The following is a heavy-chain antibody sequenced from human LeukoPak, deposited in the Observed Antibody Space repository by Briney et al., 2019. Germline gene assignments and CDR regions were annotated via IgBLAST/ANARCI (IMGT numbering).Heavy chain of an antibody. CDR1: GYTFTSYG. CDR3: ASTSGGSCYYY. V-gene: IGHV1-2*02. D-gene: IGHD2-15*01. Sequence: ASVKVSCKASGYTFTSYGISWVRQAPGQGLEWMGWINPNSGGTNYAQKFQGRVTMTRDTSISTAYMELSRLRSDDTAVYYCASTSGGSCYYYWGQGTLVTVSS. J-gene: IGHJ4*02. CDR2: INPNSGGT.